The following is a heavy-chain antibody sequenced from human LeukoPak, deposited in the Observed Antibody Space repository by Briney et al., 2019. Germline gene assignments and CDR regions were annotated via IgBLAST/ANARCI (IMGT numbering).Heavy chain of an antibody. Sequence: PGRSLRLSCAASGFTFSNYGMHWVRQAPGKGLEWVAVISYDGSNKYYADSLKGRFTISRDNSKNTLYLQMNSLRADDTAPYYCAKDSYYYDSSGYYPQYYYYYMDVWGKGTTVTVSS. J-gene: IGHJ6*03. V-gene: IGHV3-30*18. CDR1: GFTFSNYG. D-gene: IGHD3-22*01. CDR2: ISYDGSNK. CDR3: AKDSYYYDSSGYYPQYYYYYMDV.